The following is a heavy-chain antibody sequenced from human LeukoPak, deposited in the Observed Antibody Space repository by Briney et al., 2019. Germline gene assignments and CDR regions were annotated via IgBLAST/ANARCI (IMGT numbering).Heavy chain of an antibody. J-gene: IGHJ4*03. V-gene: IGHV1-18*01. D-gene: IGHD3-10*01. CDR2: INVVSGDT. Sequence: ASVKVSCKASGCTFTNYPIAWLRQAPGQGLEWMGWINVVSGDTNYAQRFRGRVSMTTDTSTSTTYMELRSLISDDTAVYYCARGRFPGSGSYYNSFDFYGHGTLVTVSS. CDR1: GCTFTNYP. CDR3: ARGRFPGSGSYYNSFDF.